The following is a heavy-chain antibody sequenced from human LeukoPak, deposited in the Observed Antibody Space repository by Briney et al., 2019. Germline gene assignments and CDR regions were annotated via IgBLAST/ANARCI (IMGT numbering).Heavy chain of an antibody. V-gene: IGHV1-2*02. CDR1: GYTFTGYY. J-gene: IGHJ4*02. D-gene: IGHD1-26*01. CDR2: INPNSGGT. Sequence: ASVKVSCKASGYTFTGYYMHWVRQAPGQGLEWMGWINPNSGGTNYAQKFQGRVTMTRDTSISTAYMELSRLRSDDTAVYYCARGSGSENLYYFDYWGQGTLVTVSS. CDR3: ARGSGSENLYYFDY.